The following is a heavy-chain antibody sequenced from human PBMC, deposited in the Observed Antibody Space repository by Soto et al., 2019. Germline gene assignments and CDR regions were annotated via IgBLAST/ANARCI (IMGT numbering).Heavy chain of an antibody. CDR3: ARQVPYSSHRMDV. Sequence: EVQLVQSGGGLVKPGGSLRLSCAASGFTFSTFSMDWVRHAPGQGLEWVSSISSRSSYIYSADSVRGRFTVSRDNANNLLYLQMNSLRAEDTAVYYCARQVPYSSHRMDVWGQGTAVTVSS. V-gene: IGHV3-21*02. CDR1: GFTFSTFS. D-gene: IGHD4-4*01. J-gene: IGHJ6*02. CDR2: ISSRSSYI.